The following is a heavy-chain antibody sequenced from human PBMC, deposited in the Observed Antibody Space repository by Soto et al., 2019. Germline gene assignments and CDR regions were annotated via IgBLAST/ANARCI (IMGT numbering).Heavy chain of an antibody. D-gene: IGHD6-6*01. V-gene: IGHV4-39*01. CDR1: GGSISSSSYY. Sequence: QLQLQESGPGLVKPSETLSLTCTVSGGSISSSSYYWGWIRQPPGKGLEWIGSIYYSGSTYYNPSLKSRVTISVDTSKNQFSLKLSSVTAADTAVYYCARRIARPGDYYYGMDVWGQGTTVTVSS. J-gene: IGHJ6*02. CDR2: IYYSGST. CDR3: ARRIARPGDYYYGMDV.